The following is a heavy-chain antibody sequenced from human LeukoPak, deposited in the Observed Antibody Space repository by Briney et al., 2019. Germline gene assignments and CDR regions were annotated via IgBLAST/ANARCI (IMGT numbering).Heavy chain of an antibody. V-gene: IGHV3-30*18. J-gene: IGHJ6*03. CDR2: ISYDGSNK. CDR1: GFTFRSYA. CDR3: AKAVTSDYHSLYYNYYMDV. D-gene: IGHD3-10*01. Sequence: GGSLRLSCAASGFTFRSYAMHWVRQAPGKGLEWVAVISYDGSNKYFGDSVKGRFTISRDNSKNTPYLQMDSLRAEDTAIYYCAKAVTSDYHSLYYNYYMDVWGKGTTVTVSS.